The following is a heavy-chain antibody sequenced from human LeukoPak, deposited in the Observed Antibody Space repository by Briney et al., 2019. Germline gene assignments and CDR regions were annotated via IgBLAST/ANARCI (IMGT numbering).Heavy chain of an antibody. CDR1: GYTFTSYG. D-gene: IGHD3-16*02. CDR3: AREEYGYVWGSYRSEF. V-gene: IGHV1-18*01. J-gene: IGHJ4*02. Sequence: ASVKVSCKASGYTFTSYGISWVRQAPGQGLEWMGWISPYNGNTNYVQNLQGRVTMTTDTSTSTAYMELRSLRSDDTAVYYCAREEYGYVWGSYRSEFWGQGTLVTVSS. CDR2: ISPYNGNT.